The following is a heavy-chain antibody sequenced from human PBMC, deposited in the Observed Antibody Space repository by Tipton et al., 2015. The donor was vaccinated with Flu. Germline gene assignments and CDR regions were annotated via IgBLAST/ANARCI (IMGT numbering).Heavy chain of an antibody. D-gene: IGHD4-11*01. CDR3: ARRDYSNYVSEPKNWFDP. CDR2: VFHSGNT. CDR1: GDSIRSSNYY. V-gene: IGHV4-39*07. Sequence: TLSLTCAVSGDSIRSSNYYWGWIRHPPGKGLEWIGNVFHSGNTYHNPSLKSRVTISVDTSKNQFSLKLSSVTAADTAVYFCARRDYSNYVSEPKNWFDPWGQGALVTVSS. J-gene: IGHJ5*02.